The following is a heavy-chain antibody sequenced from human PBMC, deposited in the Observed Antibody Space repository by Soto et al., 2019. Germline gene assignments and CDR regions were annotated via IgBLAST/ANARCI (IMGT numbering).Heavy chain of an antibody. J-gene: IGHJ3*02. Sequence: PSETLSLTCGLYGGSFSAHYWTWIRQSPGKGLEWIGEINHSGSTNYNPSLKSRFTISVDTSKNQFSLMLSSMTAADTAVYYCTGGTNAIRGVTMSLDAFDIWGQGTVVTVSS. D-gene: IGHD3-10*01. V-gene: IGHV4-34*01. CDR2: INHSGST. CDR3: TGGTNAIRGVTMSLDAFDI. CDR1: GGSFSAHY.